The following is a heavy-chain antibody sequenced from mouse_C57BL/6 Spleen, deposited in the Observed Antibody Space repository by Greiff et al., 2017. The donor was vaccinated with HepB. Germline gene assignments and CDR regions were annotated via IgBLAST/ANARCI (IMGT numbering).Heavy chain of an antibody. V-gene: IGHV1-76*01. CDR2: IYPGSGNT. J-gene: IGHJ2*01. Sequence: VKLQESGAELVRPGASVKLSCKASGYTFTDYYINWVKQRPGQGLEWIARIYPGSGNTYYNEKFKGKATLTAEKSSSTAYMQLSSLTSEDSAVYFCARQREYFDYWGQGTTLTVSS. CDR1: GYTFTDYY. CDR3: ARQREYFDY.